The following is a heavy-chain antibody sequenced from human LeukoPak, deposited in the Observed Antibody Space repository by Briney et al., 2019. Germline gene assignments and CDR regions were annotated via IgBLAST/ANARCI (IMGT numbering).Heavy chain of an antibody. D-gene: IGHD4-23*01. V-gene: IGHV1-46*01. J-gene: IGHJ4*02. CDR2: INPSGGST. CDR1: GYTFTSYY. CDR3: ARVLERIDYGGNSGFDY. Sequence: ASVKVSCKASGYTFTSYYMHWVRQAPGQGLEWMGIINPSGGSTSYAQKFQGRVTMTRDTSTSTVYMELSSLRSEDTAVYYCARVLERIDYGGNSGFDYWGQGTLVTVSS.